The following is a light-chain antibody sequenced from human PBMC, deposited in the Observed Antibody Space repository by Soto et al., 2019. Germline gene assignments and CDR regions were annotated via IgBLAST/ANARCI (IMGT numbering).Light chain of an antibody. V-gene: IGKV3-20*01. J-gene: IGKJ1*01. CDR3: QQYGSSPGT. Sequence: ESVVTQSPGNLSLSPGEKATLSCRASQSVGSSYLAWYQQKPGQAPRLLIYGASSRATGIPDRFSGSGSGTDFTLTISRLEPEDFAVYYCQQYGSSPGTFGQGTKVEIK. CDR2: GAS. CDR1: QSVGSSY.